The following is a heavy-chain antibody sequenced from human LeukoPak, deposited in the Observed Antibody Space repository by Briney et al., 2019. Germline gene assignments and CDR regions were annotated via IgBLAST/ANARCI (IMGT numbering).Heavy chain of an antibody. J-gene: IGHJ4*02. CDR3: AKGGSPAYDYLPPDY. D-gene: IGHD5-12*01. V-gene: IGHV3-23*01. CDR1: GITFSSYA. CDR2: ISNTGGRT. Sequence: GGSLRLSCAASGITFSSYAMNWVRQPPGKGLEWVSSISNTGGRTSYADSVRGRFTVSRDNSKTTLYLQMNSLRADDTAVYYCAKGGSPAYDYLPPDYWGQGTLVTVSS.